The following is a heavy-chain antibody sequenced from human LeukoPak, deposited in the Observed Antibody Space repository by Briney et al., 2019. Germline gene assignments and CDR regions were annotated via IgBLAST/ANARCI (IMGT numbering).Heavy chain of an antibody. D-gene: IGHD6-13*01. V-gene: IGHV1-18*04. Sequence: ASVKVSCRASGYTFTGYDMHWVRQAPGQGPEWMGWISAYNGNTKYAQNLQGRVTMTIDTSTSTAYMELRSLRSDDTAVYYCTKELPYISTWESIDYWGQGTLVTVSS. CDR3: TKELPYISTWESIDY. CDR1: GYTFTGYD. CDR2: ISAYNGNT. J-gene: IGHJ4*02.